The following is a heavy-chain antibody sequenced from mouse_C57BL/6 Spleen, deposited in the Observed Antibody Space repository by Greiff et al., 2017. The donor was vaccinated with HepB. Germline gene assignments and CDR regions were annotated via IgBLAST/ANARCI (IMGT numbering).Heavy chain of an antibody. Sequence: DVKLVESGGGLVKPGGSLKLSCAASGFTFSSYALSWVRQTPEKRLEWVATISDGGSYTYYPDTVKGRFTISRDNAKNNLYLQMSHLKSEDTAMYYCARDQGGYYAMDYWGQGTSVTVSS. CDR2: ISDGGSYT. J-gene: IGHJ4*01. CDR1: GFTFSSYA. V-gene: IGHV5-4*01. D-gene: IGHD1-1*02. CDR3: ARDQGGYYAMDY.